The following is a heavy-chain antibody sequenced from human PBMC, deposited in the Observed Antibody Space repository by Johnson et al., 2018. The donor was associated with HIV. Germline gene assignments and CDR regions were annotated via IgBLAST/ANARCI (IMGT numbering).Heavy chain of an antibody. CDR2: IKQDGSDK. V-gene: IGHV3-7*04. D-gene: IGHD3-16*01. Sequence: EVQLLESGGGLVQPGGSLRLSCAASGFTFSSYWMSWVRQAPGKGLEWVANIKQDGSDKYFVDSVEGRFTISRDNAKNSLYLQMNRLRDEDTAMYYCARGRGALDIWGQGTMVTVSS. J-gene: IGHJ3*02. CDR3: ARGRGALDI. CDR1: GFTFSSYW.